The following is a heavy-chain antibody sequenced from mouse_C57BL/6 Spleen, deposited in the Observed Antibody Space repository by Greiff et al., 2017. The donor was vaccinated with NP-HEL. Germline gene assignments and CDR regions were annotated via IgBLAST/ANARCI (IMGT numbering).Heavy chain of an antibody. CDR1: GYTFTDYY. V-gene: IGHV1-76*01. CDR3: ARDGLITTVVDGWFAY. J-gene: IGHJ3*01. Sequence: VQLQQSGAELVRPGASVKLSCKASGYTFTDYYINWVKQRPGQGLEWIARIYPGSGNTYYNEKFKGKATLTAEKSSSTAYMQLSSLTSEDSAVYFCARDGLITTVVDGWFAYWGQGTLVTVSA. D-gene: IGHD1-1*01. CDR2: IYPGSGNT.